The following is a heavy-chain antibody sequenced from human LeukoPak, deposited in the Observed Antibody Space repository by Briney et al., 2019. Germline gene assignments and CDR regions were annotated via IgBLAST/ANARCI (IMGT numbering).Heavy chain of an antibody. CDR1: GGSISSSSYY. V-gene: IGHV4-39*01. D-gene: IGHD1-26*01. Sequence: PSETLSLTCTVSGGSISSSSYYWGWIRQPPGKGLEWIGSIYYSGSTYYNPSLKSRVTISVDTSKNQFSLTLSSVTAADTAVYYCARRIVVATTTGYYWGQGEPVSVSS. J-gene: IGHJ4*02. CDR2: IYYSGST. CDR3: ARRIVVATTTGYY.